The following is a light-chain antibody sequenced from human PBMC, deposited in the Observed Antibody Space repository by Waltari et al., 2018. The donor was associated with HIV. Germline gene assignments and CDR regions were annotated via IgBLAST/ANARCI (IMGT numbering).Light chain of an antibody. CDR3: CSYAGSSTFV. CDR2: EVS. J-gene: IGLJ3*02. Sequence: QSALTHPASVSGSPGQSITFSCTGTSSDVGSYNLVSWSQQHPGKAPKLMIYEVSKRPSGVSNRFSGSKSGNTASLTISGLQAEDEADYYCCSYAGSSTFVFGGGTKLTVL. V-gene: IGLV2-23*02. CDR1: SSDVGSYNL.